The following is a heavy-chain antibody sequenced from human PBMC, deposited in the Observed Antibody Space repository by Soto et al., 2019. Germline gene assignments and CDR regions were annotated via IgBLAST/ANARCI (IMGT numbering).Heavy chain of an antibody. Sequence: SHTLSLTCAISGDSVSSDITFWKWFRQSPWRGLGWLGRPYYKHKWFHGYAASVKRRITINPDTSKNQFSLELNSMTPEDTAVYYCARGNALDVWGQGTVVTVSS. D-gene: IGHD3-10*01. CDR3: ARGNALDV. CDR2: PYYKHKWFH. J-gene: IGHJ3*01. CDR1: GDSVSSDITF. V-gene: IGHV6-1*01.